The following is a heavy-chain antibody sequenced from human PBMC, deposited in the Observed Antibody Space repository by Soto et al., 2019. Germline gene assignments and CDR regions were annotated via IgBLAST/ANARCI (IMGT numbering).Heavy chain of an antibody. J-gene: IGHJ3*02. Sequence: SETLSLTCTVSGGSMSSGDYSWSWIRQPPGKGLEWLAYIRQSGSVYYNPSLKSRATISVDKSKNQFSLKVNSVTAADTALYFCARDAYGGLDALDIWGQGTLVTVSS. CDR3: ARDAYGGLDALDI. CDR1: GGSMSSGDYS. CDR2: IRQSGSV. D-gene: IGHD4-17*01. V-gene: IGHV4-30-2*01.